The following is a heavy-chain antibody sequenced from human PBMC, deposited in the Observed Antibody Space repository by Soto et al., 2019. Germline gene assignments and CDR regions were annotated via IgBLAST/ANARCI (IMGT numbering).Heavy chain of an antibody. D-gene: IGHD1-26*01. V-gene: IGHV3-20*04. J-gene: IGHJ4*02. CDR3: VRGASLNFDY. CDR1: GFTFDDYG. CDR2: VNWNGGST. Sequence: EVQLVESGGGVLRPGGSLRLSCAASGFTFDDYGMSWARQAPGKGLEWVSGVNWNGGSTGYADSVKGRFTISRDNAKNSLYLQMNSLSAEYTAFYYCVRGASLNFDYWGQGTLVTVSS.